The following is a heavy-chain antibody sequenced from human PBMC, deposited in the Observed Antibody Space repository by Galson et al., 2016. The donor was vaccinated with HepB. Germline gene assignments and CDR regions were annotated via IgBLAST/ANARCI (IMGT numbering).Heavy chain of an antibody. CDR3: ARDRSRFSSGYYTGARDVFAI. D-gene: IGHD3-3*01. V-gene: IGHV3-21*01. CDR2: ISSSSAYV. Sequence: SLRLSCAASGFSISTYTMNWVRQAPGKGLEWISSISSSSAYVDYADSVKGRFTISRENAKSSLYLQMNSLRAEDTAVYYCARDRSRFSSGYYTGARDVFAIWGQGTVVTVSS. J-gene: IGHJ3*02. CDR1: GFSISTYT.